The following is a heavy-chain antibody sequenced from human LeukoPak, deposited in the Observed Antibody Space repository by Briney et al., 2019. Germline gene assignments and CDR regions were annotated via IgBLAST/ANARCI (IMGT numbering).Heavy chain of an antibody. D-gene: IGHD5-12*01. CDR1: GGSISSYY. Sequence: EPSETLSLTCTVSGGSISSYYWSWIRQPPGKGLEWIGYIYYSGSTNYNPSLKSRVTISVDTSKNQFSLKLSSVTAADTAVYYCARGSGYDSEGYYYYYYMDVWGKGTTVTISS. V-gene: IGHV4-59*01. J-gene: IGHJ6*03. CDR3: ARGSGYDSEGYYYYYYMDV. CDR2: IYYSGST.